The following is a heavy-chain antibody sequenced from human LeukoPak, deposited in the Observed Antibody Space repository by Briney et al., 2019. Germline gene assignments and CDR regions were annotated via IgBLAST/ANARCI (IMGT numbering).Heavy chain of an antibody. D-gene: IGHD4-17*01. Sequence: GRSLRLSCAASGFSFSTYGMHWARQAPGKGLEWVATISYDGSNKYYGDSMKGRFTISRDNSKNTLYLQMNSLRAEDTADYYCAKDGIDYGDYAYYFDFWGQGTLVTVSS. CDR1: GFSFSTYG. V-gene: IGHV3-30*18. CDR2: ISYDGSNK. J-gene: IGHJ4*02. CDR3: AKDGIDYGDYAYYFDF.